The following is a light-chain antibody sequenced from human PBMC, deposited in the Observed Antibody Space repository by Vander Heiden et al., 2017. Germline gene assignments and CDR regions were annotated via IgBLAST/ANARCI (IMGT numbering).Light chain of an antibody. CDR2: GAS. CDR1: QDISSS. CDR3: QQVSYYPIT. J-gene: IGKJ5*01. Sequence: DVQLTQSPSFLSASVGDRVTLTCRASQDISSSLAWYQQKPGKAPKLLIYGASTLQSGVPSRFSGGGSGTEFTLTIASLQPEDFAMFYCQQVSYYPITFGQGTRLEI. V-gene: IGKV1-9*01.